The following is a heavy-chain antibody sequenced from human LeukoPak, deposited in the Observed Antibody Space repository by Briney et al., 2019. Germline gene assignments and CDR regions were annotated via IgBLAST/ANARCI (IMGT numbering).Heavy chain of an antibody. J-gene: IGHJ4*02. CDR2: IYYSGNT. D-gene: IGHD2-2*02. V-gene: IGHV4-30-4*01. Sequence: SETLSLTCTVSGGSISSGDYYWSWIRQPPGKGLEWIGYIYYSGNTYYNPSLKSRVNLSIDTSKNQFSLKLSSVTAADTAVYYCASSRGYCSSTSCYKGGLDYWGQGTLVTVSS. CDR3: ASSRGYCSSTSCYKGGLDY. CDR1: GGSISSGDYY.